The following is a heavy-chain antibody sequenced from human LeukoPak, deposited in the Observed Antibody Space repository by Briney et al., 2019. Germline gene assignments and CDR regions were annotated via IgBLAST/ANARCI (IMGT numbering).Heavy chain of an antibody. CDR3: AELGITMIGGV. D-gene: IGHD3-10*02. CDR1: GFTFSSYG. V-gene: IGHV3-23*01. Sequence: GGSLRLSCAASGFTFSSYGMSWVRQAPGRGLEWVSAISDSGGSTFHADSVKGRFTISRDNSKNTLYLQMNSLRAEDTAVYYCAELGITMIGGVWGKGTTVTISS. CDR2: ISDSGGST. J-gene: IGHJ6*04.